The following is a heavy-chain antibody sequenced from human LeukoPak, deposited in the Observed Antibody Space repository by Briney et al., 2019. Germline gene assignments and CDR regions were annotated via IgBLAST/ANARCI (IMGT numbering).Heavy chain of an antibody. D-gene: IGHD3-22*01. CDR3: ARSPNYSDSSGYYYVSDS. CDR1: GYTFTGYY. V-gene: IGHV1-2*06. CDR2: INPNSDDT. Sequence: GASVKVSCKASGYTFTGYYIHWVRQAPGQGFEWMGRINPNSDDTNYAQRFQGRVTMTRDTSISTAYMELSRLRSDDTAVYYCARSPNYSDSSGYYYVSDSWGQGTLVPVSS. J-gene: IGHJ4*02.